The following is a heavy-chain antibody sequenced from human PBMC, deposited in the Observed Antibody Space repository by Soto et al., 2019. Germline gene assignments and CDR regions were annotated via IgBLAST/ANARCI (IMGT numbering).Heavy chain of an antibody. Sequence: EVQLMESGGGLVQPGGSLRLSCASSGFTLSMSAVNWVRQAPGKGLEWVSYISDSGDRTYYADSVKGRFTISRDRSKNTVSLQMDSLRAEDTAVYYCALAGYDSNYYAVTPLSAGHFWGQGTLVTVSS. CDR2: ISDSGDRT. D-gene: IGHD4-4*01. CDR3: ALAGYDSNYYAVTPLSAGHF. V-gene: IGHV3-23*01. CDR1: GFTLSMSA. J-gene: IGHJ4*02.